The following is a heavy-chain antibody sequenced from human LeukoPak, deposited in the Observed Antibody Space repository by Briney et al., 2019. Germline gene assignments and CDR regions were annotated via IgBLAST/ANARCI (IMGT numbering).Heavy chain of an antibody. J-gene: IGHJ4*02. V-gene: IGHV4-59*08. CDR1: GGSISSYY. Sequence: SETLSLTCTASGGSISSYYWSWIRQPPGKGLEWIGYIYYSGSTNYNPSLKSRVTISVDTSKNQFSLKLSSVTAADTAVYYCARHVREYCYDSTLYYFGYWGQGTLVTVSS. D-gene: IGHD2/OR15-2a*01. CDR3: ARHVREYCYDSTLYYFGY. CDR2: IYYSGST.